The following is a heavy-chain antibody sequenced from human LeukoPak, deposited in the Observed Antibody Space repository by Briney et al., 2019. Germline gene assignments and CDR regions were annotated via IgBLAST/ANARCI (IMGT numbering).Heavy chain of an antibody. CDR2: IKEDGTEK. Sequence: PGGSLRLSCAASEFSFSTYWMSWVRQAPGKGREWVANIKEDGTEKYYVGSVKGRFTISRDNAKKSLYVQMNSLRDDGTDVYFCARSPAGDAWPPDYYMDVWGKGTTVTVSS. CDR1: EFSFSTYW. V-gene: IGHV3-7*01. CDR3: ARSPAGDAWPPDYYMDV. D-gene: IGHD3-10*01. J-gene: IGHJ6*03.